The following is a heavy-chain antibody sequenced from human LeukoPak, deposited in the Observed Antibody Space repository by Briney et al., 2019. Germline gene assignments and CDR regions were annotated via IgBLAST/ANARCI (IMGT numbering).Heavy chain of an antibody. D-gene: IGHD1-14*01. V-gene: IGHV1-2*02. Sequence: ASVKVSCKASGYTFTDYYIHWVRQAPGQGLEWMGWINPNSGGTNYTQKFQGRVTMTRDTSISTAYLELNRLTSDDTAVYYCARVLARYGNLDYWGLGILVTVSS. J-gene: IGHJ4*02. CDR3: ARVLARYGNLDY. CDR1: GYTFTDYY. CDR2: INPNSGGT.